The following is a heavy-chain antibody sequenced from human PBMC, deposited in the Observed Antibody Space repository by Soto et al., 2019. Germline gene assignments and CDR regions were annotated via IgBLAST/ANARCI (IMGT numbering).Heavy chain of an antibody. CDR2: ISYDGSNM. V-gene: IGHV3-30-3*01. CDR1: GFIFSVYA. D-gene: IGHD5-12*01. CDR3: ARDPRRKISLNIVVPLFEP. J-gene: IGHJ5*02. Sequence: GGSLRLSCAASGFIFSVYAMHWVRQAPGKGLEWVAFISYDGSNMYYSDSVKGRFTVSRDNSKNTLYLQMNSLKVEDTAVYFCARDPRRKISLNIVVPLFEPWGQATPATVAS.